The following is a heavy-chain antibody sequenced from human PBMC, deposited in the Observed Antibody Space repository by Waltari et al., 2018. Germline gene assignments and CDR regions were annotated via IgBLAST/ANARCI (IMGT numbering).Heavy chain of an antibody. CDR2: IIPIFGTA. CDR3: ARDEGVDELAYYHY. V-gene: IGHV1-69*01. Sequence: QVQLVQSGAEVKKPGSSVKVSCKASGGTFSSDAISWVRQAPGQGLEWMVGIIPIFGTANYAQKFQGRVTITADESTSTAYMELSSLRSEDTAVYYCARDEGVDELAYYHYWGQGTLVTVSS. D-gene: IGHD3-10*01. CDR1: GGTFSSDA. J-gene: IGHJ4*02.